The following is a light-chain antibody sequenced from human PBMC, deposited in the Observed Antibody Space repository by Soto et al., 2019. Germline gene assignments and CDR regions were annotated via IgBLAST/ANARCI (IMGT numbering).Light chain of an antibody. CDR2: DAS. Sequence: EIVLTQSPATLSLSPGERATLSCRASQSVSSYLAWYQQKPGQAPSLLIYDASNRATGIPARFSGSGSGTDFTLTISSLEPEDFAVYYCQQSSNWPPSTFGQGTKLEIK. V-gene: IGKV3-11*01. J-gene: IGKJ2*01. CDR1: QSVSSY. CDR3: QQSSNWPPST.